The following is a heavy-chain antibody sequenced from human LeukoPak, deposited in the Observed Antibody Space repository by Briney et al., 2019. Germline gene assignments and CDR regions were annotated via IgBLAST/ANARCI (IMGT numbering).Heavy chain of an antibody. CDR3: TRLKLGYYDSSGYYLTPFDY. J-gene: IGHJ4*02. CDR1: GFTFGDYA. CDR2: IRSKAYGGTT. D-gene: IGHD3-22*01. Sequence: GGSLRLSCTASGFTFGDYAMSWFRQAPGKGLEWVGFIRSKAYGGTTDYAASVKGRFTISRDDSKSIAHLQMNSLKTEDTAVYYCTRLKLGYYDSSGYYLTPFDYWDQGTLVTISS. V-gene: IGHV3-49*03.